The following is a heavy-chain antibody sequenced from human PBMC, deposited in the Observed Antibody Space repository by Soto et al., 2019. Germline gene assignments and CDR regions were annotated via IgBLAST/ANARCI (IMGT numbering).Heavy chain of an antibody. CDR1: GGSFSGYY. D-gene: IGHD2-2*01. Sequence: PSETLSLTCAVYGGSFSGYYWSWIRQPPGKGLEWIGEINHSGSTNYNPSLKSRVTISVDTSKNQFSLKLSSVTAADTAVYYCARTTRDIVVVPTDNWFDPWGQGTLVTVSS. V-gene: IGHV4-34*01. J-gene: IGHJ5*02. CDR3: ARTTRDIVVVPTDNWFDP. CDR2: INHSGST.